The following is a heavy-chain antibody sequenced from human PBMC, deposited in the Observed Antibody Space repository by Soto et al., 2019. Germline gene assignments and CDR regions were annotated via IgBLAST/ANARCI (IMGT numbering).Heavy chain of an antibody. CDR1: GFTFSSYG. CDR2: IWYDGSNK. D-gene: IGHD6-19*01. V-gene: IGHV3-33*01. CDR3: ARDVYQQWLAPAPVP. J-gene: IGHJ5*02. Sequence: GGSLRLSCAASGFTFSSYGMHWVRQAPGKGLEWVAVIWYDGSNKYYADSVKGRFTISRDNSKNTLYLQMNSLRAEDTAVYYCARDVYQQWLAPAPVPWGQGTLVTV.